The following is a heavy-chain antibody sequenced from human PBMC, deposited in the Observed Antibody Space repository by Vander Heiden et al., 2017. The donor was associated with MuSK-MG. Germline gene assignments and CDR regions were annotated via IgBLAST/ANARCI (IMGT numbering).Heavy chain of an antibody. Sequence: EAQLLESGGGLVQPGGSLRRFCAASGFPLSSYAMSWVRQAPGKGLEWVSAISGSGGSTYYADSVKGRFTISRDNSKNTLYLQMNSLRAEDTAVYYCAKPMAYFDYWGQGTLVTVSS. CDR1: GFPLSSYA. J-gene: IGHJ4*02. D-gene: IGHD3-10*01. CDR3: AKPMAYFDY. CDR2: ISGSGGST. V-gene: IGHV3-23*01.